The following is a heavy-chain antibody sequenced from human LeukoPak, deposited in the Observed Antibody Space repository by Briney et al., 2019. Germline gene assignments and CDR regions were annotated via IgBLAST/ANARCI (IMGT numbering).Heavy chain of an antibody. CDR2: IYYSGST. V-gene: IGHV4-38-2*02. D-gene: IGHD3-9*01. J-gene: IGHJ5*02. CDR1: GYSISSGYY. CDR3: ARDRGYYDILTGYYGSRFDP. Sequence: PSETLSLTCTVSGYSISSGYYWGWIRQPPGKGLEWIGSIYYSGSTYYNPSLKSRVTISVDTSKNQFSLKLSSVTAADTAVYYCARDRGYYDILTGYYGSRFDPWGQGTLVTVSS.